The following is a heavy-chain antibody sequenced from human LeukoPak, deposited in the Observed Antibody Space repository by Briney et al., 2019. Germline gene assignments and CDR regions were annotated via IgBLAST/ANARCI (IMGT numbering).Heavy chain of an antibody. D-gene: IGHD2-15*01. J-gene: IGHJ6*03. Sequence: ASVKVSCKPSGYRFTDYYMHWVRQAPGQGLEWMGWISGKNGNTNYAQKVQGRVTMTTDTSTSTAYMELKSLRSDDTAVYYCARGLLDYYYYYMDVWGKGTTVTVSS. V-gene: IGHV1-18*01. CDR3: ARGLLDYYYYYMDV. CDR1: GYRFTDYY. CDR2: ISGKNGNT.